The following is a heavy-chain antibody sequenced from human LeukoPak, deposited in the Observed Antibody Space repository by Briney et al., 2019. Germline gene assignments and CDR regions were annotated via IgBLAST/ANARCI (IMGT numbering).Heavy chain of an antibody. Sequence: PGGSLSLSCAVSGFTFSSHGMSWLRQAPGEEPEWVSAISGSGDVTYYADSVKGRFTISRDNSKNTLYLQMGSLSAEDMALYYCAKHHPSSRGHDFWGQGTLVTVSS. CDR3: AKHHPSSRGHDF. CDR2: ISGSGDVT. CDR1: GFTFSSHG. V-gene: IGHV3-23*01. J-gene: IGHJ4*02. D-gene: IGHD6-6*01.